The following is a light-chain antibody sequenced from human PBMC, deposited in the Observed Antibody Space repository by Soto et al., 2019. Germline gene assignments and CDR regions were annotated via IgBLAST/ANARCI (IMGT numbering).Light chain of an antibody. Sequence: QSVLTQPPSVSAAPGHKVTISCSGSSSNIANNYVSWYQQLPGTAPKLLIYDNYKRPSGTPDRFSGSKSGTSATLGITGLQTGDEADYYCGTWDSSLSVVLFGGGTKLTVL. CDR1: SSNIANNY. CDR3: GTWDSSLSVVL. J-gene: IGLJ2*01. V-gene: IGLV1-51*01. CDR2: DNY.